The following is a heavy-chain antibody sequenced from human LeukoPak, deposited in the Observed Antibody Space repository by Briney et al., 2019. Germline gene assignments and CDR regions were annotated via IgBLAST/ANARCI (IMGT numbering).Heavy chain of an antibody. CDR2: ITATGYNT. CDR1: GFTFSNYA. J-gene: IGHJ1*01. Sequence: GGSLRLSCAASGFTFSNYAMSWVRQAPGKGLECVSSITATGYNTYHADSVRGRFTTSRDNSKNTVYLQVNSLRAEDSAIYYCAKDALAAAGTREATLFFHHRGQGTLVTVSS. V-gene: IGHV3-23*01. CDR3: AKDALAAAGTREATLFFHH. D-gene: IGHD6-13*01.